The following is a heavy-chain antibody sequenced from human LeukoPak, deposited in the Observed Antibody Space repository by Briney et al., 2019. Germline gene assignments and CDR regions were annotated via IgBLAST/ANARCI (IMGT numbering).Heavy chain of an antibody. V-gene: IGHV3-23*01. CDR2: ISGSGGST. CDR3: AKRRDYYDSSGYYYVGFDY. CDR1: GFTFSSYA. D-gene: IGHD3-22*01. Sequence: GGSLRLSCAASGFTFSSYAMSWVRQAPGKGLEWVSAISGSGGSTYYADSVKGRFTISRDNSKNTLYLQMNSLRAEDMAVYYCAKRRDYYDSSGYYYVGFDYWGQGTLVTVSS. J-gene: IGHJ4*02.